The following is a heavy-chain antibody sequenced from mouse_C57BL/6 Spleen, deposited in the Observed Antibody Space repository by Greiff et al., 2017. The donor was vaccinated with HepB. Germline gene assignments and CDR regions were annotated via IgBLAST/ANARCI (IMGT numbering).Heavy chain of an antibody. CDR2: IHPNSGST. Sequence: VQLQQPGAELVKAGASVKLSCKASGYTFTSYWMHWVKQRPGQGLEWIGMIHPNSGSTNYNEKFKSKATLTVDKSSSTAYMQLSSLTSEDSAVYYCATPYGNYGFDVWGTGTTVTVSS. D-gene: IGHD2-1*01. J-gene: IGHJ1*03. CDR1: GYTFTSYW. V-gene: IGHV1-64*01. CDR3: ATPYGNYGFDV.